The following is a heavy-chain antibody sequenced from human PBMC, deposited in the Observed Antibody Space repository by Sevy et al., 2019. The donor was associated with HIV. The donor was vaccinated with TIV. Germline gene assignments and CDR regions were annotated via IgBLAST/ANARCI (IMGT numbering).Heavy chain of an antibody. CDR2: IIPIFGTA. D-gene: IGHD3-22*01. Sequence: ASVKVSCKASGGTFSSYTINWVRQAPGQGLEWMGGIIPIFGTAKYAQKFQGRATITADKSTSTAHMELSSLRSEDTAVYYCARSRDRRGTYDSIDVWGKGTTVTVSS. CDR1: GGTFSSYT. CDR3: ARSRDRRGTYDSIDV. V-gene: IGHV1-69*06. J-gene: IGHJ6*04.